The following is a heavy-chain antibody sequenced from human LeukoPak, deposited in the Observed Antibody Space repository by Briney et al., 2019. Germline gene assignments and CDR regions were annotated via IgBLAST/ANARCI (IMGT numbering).Heavy chain of an antibody. Sequence: ASVKVSCKASGYTFTDYYIHWVRQAPGQGLEWMGWINLNSGDTYYAQNFQDRVTMTGDTSISTAYLELSSLRSDDTAVFYCARSYFDVLANYCMWLAPWGQGTLVTVSS. J-gene: IGHJ5*02. V-gene: IGHV1-2*02. CDR3: ARSYFDVLANYCMWLAP. CDR1: GYTFTDYY. CDR2: INLNSGDT. D-gene: IGHD3-9*01.